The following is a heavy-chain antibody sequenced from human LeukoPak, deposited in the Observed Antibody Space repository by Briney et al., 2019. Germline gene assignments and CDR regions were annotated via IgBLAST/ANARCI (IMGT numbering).Heavy chain of an antibody. CDR1: GYTFTSYG. J-gene: IGHJ1*01. D-gene: IGHD2-15*01. CDR3: AAPLCSGGSCYSGEYFQH. V-gene: IGHV1-18*01. CDR2: ISAYNGNT. Sequence: GASVKVSCKASGYTFTSYGISWVRQAPGQGLEWMGWISAYNGNTNYAQKLQGRVTMTTDTSTSTAYMELRSPRSDDTAVYYCAAPLCSGGSCYSGEYFQHWGQGTLVTVSS.